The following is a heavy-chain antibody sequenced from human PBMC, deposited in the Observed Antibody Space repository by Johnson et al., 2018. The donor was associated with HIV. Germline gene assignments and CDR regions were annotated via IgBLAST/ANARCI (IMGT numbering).Heavy chain of an antibody. V-gene: IGHV3-23*04. J-gene: IGHJ3*02. Sequence: VQLVESGGGVIQPGRSLRLSCAASAFTFRTYSMHWVRQPPGKGLEWVSAISGSGGSTYYADSVKGRFTISRDNSKNTLYLQMNSLRAEDTAVYYCAKDMRSLAYYYDIWGQVTMVTVSS. CDR3: AKDMRSLAYYYDI. CDR2: ISGSGGST. CDR1: AFTFRTYS. D-gene: IGHD3-10*01.